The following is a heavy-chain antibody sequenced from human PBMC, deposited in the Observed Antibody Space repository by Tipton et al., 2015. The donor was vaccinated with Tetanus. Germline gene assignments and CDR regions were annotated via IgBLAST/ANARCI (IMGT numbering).Heavy chain of an antibody. CDR1: GYTFTSYD. D-gene: IGHD5-12*01. V-gene: IGHV1-8*01. CDR3: ARGRKTEWLRLSYYFDY. Sequence: QSGAEVKKPGASAKVSCKASGYTFTSYDINWVRQATGQGLEWMGWMNPNSGNTGYAQKFQGRVTMTRNTSISTAYMELSSLRSEDTAVYYCARGRKTEWLRLSYYFDYWGQGTLVTVSS. J-gene: IGHJ4*02. CDR2: MNPNSGNT.